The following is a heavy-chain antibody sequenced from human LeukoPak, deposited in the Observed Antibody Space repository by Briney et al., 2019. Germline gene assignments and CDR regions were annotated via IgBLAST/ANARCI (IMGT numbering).Heavy chain of an antibody. D-gene: IGHD1-26*01. CDR3: ARYYSGSYGFDY. CDR1: GGSISGYY. J-gene: IGHJ4*02. CDR2: IYNSDYT. V-gene: IGHV4-4*08. Sequence: SETLSLTCTVSGGSISGYYWSWIRQPPAKGLEWIGYIYNSDYTKYDPSLKGRVSISVGTSKNQFSLILTSVTAADTAVYYCARYYSGSYGFDYWGQGTLVTVSS.